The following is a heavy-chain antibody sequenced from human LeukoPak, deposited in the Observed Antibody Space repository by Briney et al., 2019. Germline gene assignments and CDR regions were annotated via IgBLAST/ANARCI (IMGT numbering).Heavy chain of an antibody. J-gene: IGHJ4*02. V-gene: IGHV3-64*01. CDR3: ARASSSSWPDY. D-gene: IGHD6-13*01. CDR1: GFTFSSYA. Sequence: GGSLRLSCAASGFTFSSYAMHWVRQAPGEGLEYVSAISSNGGSTYYANSVKGRFTISRDNSKNTLYLQMGSLRAEDMAVYYCARASSSSWPDYWGQGTLVTVSS. CDR2: ISSNGGST.